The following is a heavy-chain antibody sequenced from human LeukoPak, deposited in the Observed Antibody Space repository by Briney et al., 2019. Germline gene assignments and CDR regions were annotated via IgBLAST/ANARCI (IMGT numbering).Heavy chain of an antibody. Sequence: PGGSLRLSCAASGFTFSSYSMNWVRQAPGKGLEWVSSISSSSSYIYYADSVKGRFTISRDNAKNSLYLQMNSLRAEDTAVYYCARDASYYDILTGYYTPGFDYWGQGTLVTVSS. V-gene: IGHV3-21*01. D-gene: IGHD3-9*01. CDR1: GFTFSSYS. CDR2: ISSSSSYI. J-gene: IGHJ4*02. CDR3: ARDASYYDILTGYYTPGFDY.